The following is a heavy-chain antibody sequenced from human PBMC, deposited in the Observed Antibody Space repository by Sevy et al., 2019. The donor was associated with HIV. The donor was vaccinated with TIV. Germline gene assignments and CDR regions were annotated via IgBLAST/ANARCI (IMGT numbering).Heavy chain of an antibody. D-gene: IGHD2-21*01. CDR2: ISSSSSTI. CDR3: ARDWRGIALTYYYYGMDV. Sequence: GGSLRLSCAASGFTFSSYSMNWVRQAPGKGLEWVSYISSSSSTIYYADSVKGRFTISRDNAKNSLYLQMNSLRDEDTAVYYCARDWRGIALTYYYYGMDVWGEGTTVTVSS. V-gene: IGHV3-48*02. CDR1: GFTFSSYS. J-gene: IGHJ6*04.